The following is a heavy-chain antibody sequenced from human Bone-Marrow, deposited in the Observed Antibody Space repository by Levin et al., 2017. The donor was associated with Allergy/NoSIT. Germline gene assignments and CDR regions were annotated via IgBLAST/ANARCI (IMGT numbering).Heavy chain of an antibody. V-gene: IGHV3-30*18. Sequence: GESLKISCAASGFTFSNYAMHWVRQAPGKGLEWVTIISDDGNNNDYADSVKGRFTTSRDNSKNTLYLQMNSLRAEDTAVYYCAKGCRGGGNCYYVDYWGQGTLVTVSS. CDR1: GFTFSNYA. D-gene: IGHD2-15*01. CDR3: AKGCRGGGNCYYVDY. CDR2: ISDDGNNN. J-gene: IGHJ4*02.